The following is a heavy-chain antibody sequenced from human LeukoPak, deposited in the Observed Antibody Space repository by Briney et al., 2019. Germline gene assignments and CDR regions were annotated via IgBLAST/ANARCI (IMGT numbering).Heavy chain of an antibody. J-gene: IGHJ3*02. D-gene: IGHD2-2*02. CDR3: AKDGYCSSTSCYKGGNDAFDI. CDR1: GFTFSSYA. V-gene: IGHV3-30*04. CDR2: ISYDGSNK. Sequence: GRSLRLSCAASGFTFSSYAMHWVRQAPGKGLEWVAVISYDGSNKYYADSVKGRFTISRDNSKNTLYLQMNSLRAEDTAVYYCAKDGYCSSTSCYKGGNDAFDIWGQGTMVTVSS.